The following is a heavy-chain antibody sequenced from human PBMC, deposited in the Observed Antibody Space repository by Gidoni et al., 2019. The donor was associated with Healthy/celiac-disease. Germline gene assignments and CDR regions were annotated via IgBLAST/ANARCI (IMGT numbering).Heavy chain of an antibody. CDR2: ISGSGGST. CDR3: AKGIYDFWSGYIN. CDR1: GFTFSSYA. V-gene: IGHV3-23*01. Sequence: EVQLLESGGGLVQPGGSLRLSCAASGFTFSSYAMSWVRQAPGKVLEWFSAISGSGGSTYYADSVKGRFTISRDNSKSTLYLQMNSLRAEDTAVYYCAKGIYDFWSGYINWGQGTLVTVSS. D-gene: IGHD3-3*01. J-gene: IGHJ4*02.